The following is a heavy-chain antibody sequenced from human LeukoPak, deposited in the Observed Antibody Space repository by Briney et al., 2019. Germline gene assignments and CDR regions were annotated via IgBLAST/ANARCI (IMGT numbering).Heavy chain of an antibody. D-gene: IGHD1/OR15-1a*01. CDR3: ARVKTARTNWFDP. CDR1: GFTFSTHW. CDR2: IKEDGSEK. Sequence: PGGSLRLSCAASGFTFSTHWMYWVRQAPGKGLEWVADIKEDGSEKYYVDSVKGRFTISRDNAKNSLYLQMNSLRAEDTAVYYCARVKTARTNWFDPWGQGTLVTVSS. J-gene: IGHJ5*02. V-gene: IGHV3-7*04.